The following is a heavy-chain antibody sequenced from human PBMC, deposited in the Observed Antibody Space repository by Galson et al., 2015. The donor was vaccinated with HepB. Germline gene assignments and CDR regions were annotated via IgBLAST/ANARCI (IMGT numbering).Heavy chain of an antibody. CDR2: INPNSGGT. D-gene: IGHD5-18*01. CDR3: ARGGYSYGYGPYYYGMDV. V-gene: IGHV1-2*04. CDR1: GYTFTGYY. J-gene: IGHJ6*02. Sequence: SVKVSCKASGYTFTGYYMHWVRQAPGQGLEWMGWINPNSGGTNYAQKFQGWVTMTRDTSISTAYMELSRLRSDDTAVYYCARGGYSYGYGPYYYGMDVWGQGTTVTVSS.